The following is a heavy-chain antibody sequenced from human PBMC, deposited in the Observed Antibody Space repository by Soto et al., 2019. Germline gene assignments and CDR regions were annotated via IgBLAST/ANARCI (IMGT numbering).Heavy chain of an antibody. J-gene: IGHJ6*02. CDR1: GGTFSSYA. D-gene: IGHD3-10*01. Sequence: ASVKVSCKASGGTFSSYAISWVRQAPGQGLEWMGGIIPIFGTANYAQKFQGRVTITADESTSTAYMELSSLRSEDTAVYYCARDVRGVITSYYYGMDVWGQGTTVTVSS. CDR2: IIPIFGTA. V-gene: IGHV1-69*13. CDR3: ARDVRGVITSYYYGMDV.